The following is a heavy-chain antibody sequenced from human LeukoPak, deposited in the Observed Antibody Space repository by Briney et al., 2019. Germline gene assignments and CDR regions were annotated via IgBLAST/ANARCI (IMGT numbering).Heavy chain of an antibody. Sequence: ASVKVSCKASGYTFTSYDINWVRQATGQGLEWMGWRNPNSGNKGYAQKFQGRVTMTRNTSISTAYMELSSLRSEDTAVYYRARGLGTGYDFWSGYYTGEHYYYYMHVWGKGTTVTVSS. V-gene: IGHV1-8*01. CDR3: ARGLGTGYDFWSGYYTGEHYYYYMHV. CDR2: RNPNSGNK. CDR1: GYTFTSYD. D-gene: IGHD3-3*01. J-gene: IGHJ6*03.